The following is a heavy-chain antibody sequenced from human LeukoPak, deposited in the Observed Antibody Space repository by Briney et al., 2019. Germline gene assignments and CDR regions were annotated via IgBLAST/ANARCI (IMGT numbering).Heavy chain of an antibody. D-gene: IGHD3-3*01. CDR2: IYTSGST. CDR1: GGSISSYY. V-gene: IGHV4-4*07. J-gene: IGHJ4*02. Sequence: SETLSLTCTVSGGSISSYYWSWIRQPAGKGLEWIGRIYTSGSTNYNPSLKSRVTISVDTSKNQFSLKLSSVTAADTAVYYCARGSGRFYDFWSGYYFDYWGQGTLVTVSS. CDR3: ARGSGRFYDFWSGYYFDY.